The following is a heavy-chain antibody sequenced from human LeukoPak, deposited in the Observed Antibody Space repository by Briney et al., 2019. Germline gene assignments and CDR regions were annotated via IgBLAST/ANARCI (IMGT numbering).Heavy chain of an antibody. CDR3: VRDRGGSGYYYFDL. CDR1: GFTFSIYT. Sequence: PGGSLRLSCAASGFTFSIYTMSWVRQAPGKGLEYISTISSNGGITYYANSVEGRFTISRDDYKNTLYLQMASLRAEDMAMYYCVRDRGGSGYYYFDLWGQGTLVTVSS. CDR2: ISSNGGIT. J-gene: IGHJ4*02. D-gene: IGHD5-12*01. V-gene: IGHV3-64*01.